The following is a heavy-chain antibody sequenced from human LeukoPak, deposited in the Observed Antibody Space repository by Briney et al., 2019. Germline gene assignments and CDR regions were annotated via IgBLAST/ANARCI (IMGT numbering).Heavy chain of an antibody. D-gene: IGHD4-11*01. CDR2: IYYSGST. J-gene: IGHJ3*02. CDR1: GGSISSYY. Sequence: PSETLSLTCTVSGGSISSYYWSWIRQPPGKGLEWIGYIYYSGSTNYNPSLKSRVTISVDTSKNQFSLKLSSVTAADTAVYYCARETVSPDAFDIWGQGTMVTVSS. V-gene: IGHV4-59*01. CDR3: ARETVSPDAFDI.